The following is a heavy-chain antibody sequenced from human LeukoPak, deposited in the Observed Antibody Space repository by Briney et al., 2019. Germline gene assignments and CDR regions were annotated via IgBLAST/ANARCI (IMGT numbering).Heavy chain of an antibody. D-gene: IGHD6-13*01. V-gene: IGHV4-34*01. CDR2: INHSGST. J-gene: IGHJ4*02. Sequence: PSETLSLTCGVYGGSFSGYYWNWIRQSPGKGLEWIGEINHSGSTNHNPSLKSRVTMSVDTSQKQFSLRLTSVRAADTAVYYCARGRYLTTLGGAAAGFLDYWGQGTVVTVSS. CDR1: GGSFSGYY. CDR3: ARGRYLTTLGGAAAGFLDY.